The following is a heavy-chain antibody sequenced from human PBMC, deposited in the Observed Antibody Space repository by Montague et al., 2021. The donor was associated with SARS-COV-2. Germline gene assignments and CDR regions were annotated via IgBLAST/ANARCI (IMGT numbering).Heavy chain of an antibody. CDR3: GLGRGFAVGNHYYYSYGLDV. V-gene: IGHV4-39*07. CDR1: GGSIRSSSHF. Sequence: TLSLAYTVSGGSIRSSSHFWGWFRQPPGQRLEWIGTISYSGSTYYSPSLKSRVIISADTSKNQFSLNLRSVTAADTAVYFCGLGRGFAVGNHYYYSYGLDVWGQGTTVTVSS. J-gene: IGHJ6*02. CDR2: ISYSGST. D-gene: IGHD3-10*01.